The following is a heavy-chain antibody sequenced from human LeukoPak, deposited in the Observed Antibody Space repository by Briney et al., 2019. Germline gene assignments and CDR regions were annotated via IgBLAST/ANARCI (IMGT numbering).Heavy chain of an antibody. J-gene: IGHJ3*02. CDR2: INPNSGGT. V-gene: IGHV1-2*02. Sequence: ASVKVSCKASGYTFTGYHMHWVRQAPGQGLEWMGWINPNSGGTNYAQKFQGRVTMTRDTSISTAYMELSRLRSDDTAVYYCAGYDILTGEGQNAFDIWGQGTMVTVSS. CDR1: GYTFTGYH. D-gene: IGHD3-9*01. CDR3: AGYDILTGEGQNAFDI.